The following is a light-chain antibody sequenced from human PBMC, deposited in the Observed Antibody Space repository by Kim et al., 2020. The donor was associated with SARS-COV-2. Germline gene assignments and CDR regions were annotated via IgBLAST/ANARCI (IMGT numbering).Light chain of an antibody. CDR1: KSMSSD. CDR2: DAS. V-gene: IGKV3-11*01. CDR3: QQRSNWQYT. Sequence: FQRERRTACCRSSKSMSSDLAWYQKRADQSHRHLNYDASNRDTGIPARFSGSEAGTDFTLTIRNLEPEDFAVYYCQQRSNWQYTFGQGTKLEI. J-gene: IGKJ2*01.